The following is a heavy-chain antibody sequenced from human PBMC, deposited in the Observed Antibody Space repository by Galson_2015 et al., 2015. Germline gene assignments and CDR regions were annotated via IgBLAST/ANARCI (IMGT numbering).Heavy chain of an antibody. V-gene: IGHV3-74*01. D-gene: IGHD2-2*01. Sequence: SLRLSCAASGFTFSSYWMHWVRQAPGKGLVWVSRIKGDGSDIWYADSVKGRFTMSRDNTKKTLHLHMSNLGAEDTAVYFCVRDGDKYDFDFWGQGTLVTVSS. CDR2: IKGDGSDI. J-gene: IGHJ4*02. CDR3: VRDGDKYDFDF. CDR1: GFTFSSYW.